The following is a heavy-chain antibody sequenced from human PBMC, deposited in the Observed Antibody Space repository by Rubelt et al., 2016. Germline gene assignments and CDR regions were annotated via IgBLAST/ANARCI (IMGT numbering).Heavy chain of an antibody. CDR3: VFDF. J-gene: IGHJ4*02. CDR1: GFTFSFYA. CDR2: LSGSGGST. V-gene: IGHV3-23*04. Sequence: EVQLVESGGRLVQPGGSLRLSCAASGFTFSFYAMSWVRQAPGKGLELVSALSGSGGSTYYADSVKGRFTISRDNSRNTRYLQMNSLRAEETALYYCVFDFWGQGTRVTVSS.